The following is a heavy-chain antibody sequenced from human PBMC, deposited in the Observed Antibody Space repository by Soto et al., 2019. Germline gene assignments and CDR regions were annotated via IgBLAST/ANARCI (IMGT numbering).Heavy chain of an antibody. J-gene: IGHJ6*02. Sequence: SQTLSLTCAISGDSVSSNSAAWNWIRQSPSRGLEWLGRTYYRSEWYNDYAVSVKSRITINPDTSKNQFSLQLNSVTPEDTAVYYCARDEMATIVDYYYYGMDVWGQGTTVTVSS. CDR3: ARDEMATIVDYYYYGMDV. CDR1: GDSVSSNSAA. CDR2: TYYRSEWYN. V-gene: IGHV6-1*01. D-gene: IGHD5-12*01.